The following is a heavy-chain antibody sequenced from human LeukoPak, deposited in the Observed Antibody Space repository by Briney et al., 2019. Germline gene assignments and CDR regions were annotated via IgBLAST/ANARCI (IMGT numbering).Heavy chain of an antibody. Sequence: PSDTLSLTCAVYGGSFREYYWTWIRQPPGKGLEWVGEINHSGRTNHNPSLKSRVNKSLDTFKNQCSLERRSVTAADTAVYYCARRYSGGGCYNEGGQRTLMTVSS. CDR3: ARRYSGGGCYNE. CDR2: INHSGRT. D-gene: IGHD2-21*02. CDR1: GGSFREYY. V-gene: IGHV4-34*01. J-gene: IGHJ4*02.